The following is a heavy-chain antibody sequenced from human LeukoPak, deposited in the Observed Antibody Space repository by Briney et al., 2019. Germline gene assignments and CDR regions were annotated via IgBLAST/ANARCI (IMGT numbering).Heavy chain of an antibody. CDR2: VYYSGVT. Sequence: SETLSLTCSVSGGSTGSDYWSWIRQPPGKGLEWIAYVYYSGVTSYNPSLKSRVPISIDTSKNQFSLNLTSVTAADTAVYYCAKDPWGMGAFDIWGQGTMVTVSS. D-gene: IGHD3-16*01. CDR3: AKDPWGMGAFDI. CDR1: GGSTGSDY. J-gene: IGHJ3*02. V-gene: IGHV4-59*12.